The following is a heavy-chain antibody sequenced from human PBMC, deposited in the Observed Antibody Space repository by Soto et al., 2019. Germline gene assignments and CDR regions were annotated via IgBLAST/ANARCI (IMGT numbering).Heavy chain of an antibody. CDR3: TRWSYRSRCHFDY. J-gene: IGHJ4*02. CDR1: GFTFSVSA. CDR2: IRSKANSYAT. V-gene: IGHV3-73*01. D-gene: IGHD6-13*01. Sequence: EVQLVESGGGLVQPGGSLKLSCAASGFTFSVSAMHWVRQTSGTGLEWVGRIRSKANSYATEYAASLKGRSTIPRDDSNNTAYLQINSLKSEDTAVYYCTRWSYRSRCHFDYWGQGTLVTVSS.